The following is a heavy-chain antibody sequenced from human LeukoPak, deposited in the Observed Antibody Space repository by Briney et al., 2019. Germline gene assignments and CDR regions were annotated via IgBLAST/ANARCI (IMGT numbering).Heavy chain of an antibody. J-gene: IGHJ4*02. V-gene: IGHV3-23*01. Sequence: GGSLRLSCAASGFTFSSYAMSWVRQAPGKGLEWVSAISGSGGSTYYADSVKGRFTFSRDNSKNTLYLQMNSLRAEDTAVYYCAKSMSLYDSSGFLFGFDYWGQGTLVTVSS. CDR3: AKSMSLYDSSGFLFGFDY. CDR2: ISGSGGST. D-gene: IGHD3-22*01. CDR1: GFTFSSYA.